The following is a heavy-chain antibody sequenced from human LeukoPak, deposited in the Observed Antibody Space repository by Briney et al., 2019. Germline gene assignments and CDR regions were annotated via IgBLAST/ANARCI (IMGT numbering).Heavy chain of an antibody. V-gene: IGHV3-23*01. CDR1: GFSFTNYA. CDR3: ARASWISTADAVW. J-gene: IGHJ4*02. D-gene: IGHD2-2*03. Sequence: GGPLRLSCAASGFSFTNYAISWVRQAPARGPDGLSSMKGGGETFYAESVKGRFTLSRDVSRNTVYLQLNDLRVEDTAIYYCARASWISTADAVWWGQGTQVTVSS. CDR2: MKGGGET.